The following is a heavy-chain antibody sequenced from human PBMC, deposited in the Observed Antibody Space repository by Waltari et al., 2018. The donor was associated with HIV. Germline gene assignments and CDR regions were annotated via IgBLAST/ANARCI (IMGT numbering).Heavy chain of an antibody. Sequence: QVQLVQSGAEGKKPGASVKVSCKASGYTFTSSAMHWVRQAPGQRLEWMGWINAGNGNTKYSQKFQGRVTITRDTSASTAYMELSSLRSEDTAVYYCARAYSSGWYVASEDYWGQGTLVTVSS. CDR2: INAGNGNT. D-gene: IGHD6-19*01. CDR3: ARAYSSGWYVASEDY. V-gene: IGHV1-3*01. CDR1: GYTFTSSA. J-gene: IGHJ4*02.